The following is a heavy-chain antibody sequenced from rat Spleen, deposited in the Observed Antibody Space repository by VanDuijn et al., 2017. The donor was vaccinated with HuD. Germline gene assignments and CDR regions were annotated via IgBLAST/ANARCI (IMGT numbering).Heavy chain of an antibody. CDR2: IDKSGST. CDR1: GYSITNNY. CDR3: ARGPVDY. J-gene: IGHJ2*01. Sequence: EVQLQESGPGLVKPSQSLSLTCSVTGYSITNNYWGWIRKFPGNKMEWMGYIDKSGSTSYNPSLKSRISITRDTSKNQFFLQLNSVTTEDTATYYCARGPVDYWGQGVMVTVSS. V-gene: IGHV3-1*01.